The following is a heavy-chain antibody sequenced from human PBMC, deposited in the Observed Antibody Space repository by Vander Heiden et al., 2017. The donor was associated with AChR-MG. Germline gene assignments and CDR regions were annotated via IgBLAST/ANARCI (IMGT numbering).Heavy chain of an antibody. CDR3: ARVMWGTLYDSSGYYGMDV. CDR2: IIPIFGTA. J-gene: IGHJ6*02. CDR1: GGTFSSYA. Sequence: QVQLVQSGAEVKKPGSSVKVSCKASGGTFSSYAISWVRQAPGQGLEWMGGIIPIFGTANYAQKFQGRVTITADESTSTAYMELSSLRSEDTAVYYCARVMWGTLYDSSGYYGMDVWGQGTTVTVSS. D-gene: IGHD3-22*01. V-gene: IGHV1-69*01.